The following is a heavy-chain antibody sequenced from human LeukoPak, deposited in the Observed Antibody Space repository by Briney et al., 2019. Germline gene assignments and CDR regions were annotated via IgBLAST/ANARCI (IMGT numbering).Heavy chain of an antibody. CDR2: INPNSGGT. J-gene: IGHJ4*02. CDR3: ARGRPVRYRYGPYYFDY. D-gene: IGHD5-18*01. CDR1: GYTFTGYY. Sequence: ASVKVSCKASGYTFTGYYMHWVRQAPGQGLEWMGWINPNSGGTNYAQKFQGRVTMTRDTSISTAYMELSRLRSDDTAVYYCARGRPVRYRYGPYYFDYWSQGTLVTVSS. V-gene: IGHV1-2*02.